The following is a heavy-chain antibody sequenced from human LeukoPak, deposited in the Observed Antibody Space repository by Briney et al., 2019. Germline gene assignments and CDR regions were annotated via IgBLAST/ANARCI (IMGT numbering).Heavy chain of an antibody. CDR3: ARDISAAGHYYHYYTMDV. J-gene: IGHJ6*02. V-gene: IGHV3-48*04. CDR1: GFSFSDYD. CDR2: IGPSGSTI. D-gene: IGHD2/OR15-2a*01. Sequence: GGSLRLSCAASGFSFSDYDMNWVRQAPGEGLEWVSYIGPSGSTIFYADSVKGRFTVSRDNAKKSLYLQMDSLRADDTAVYYCARDISAAGHYYHYYTMDVWGQGTTVTVSS.